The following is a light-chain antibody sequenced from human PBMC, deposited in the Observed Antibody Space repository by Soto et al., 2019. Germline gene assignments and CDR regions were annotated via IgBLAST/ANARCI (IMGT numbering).Light chain of an antibody. J-gene: IGKJ5*01. V-gene: IGKV1-27*01. CDR2: SAS. CDR1: QGIKNY. Sequence: DIQVTQHPSSLSASVGDRVTITCRASQGIKNYLAWYQRKPGETPKLLIYSASTLESGIPPRFSGSGSGTDFTFTIRRLKPEDIATYYCQQYENLPTFGQGTRLEIK. CDR3: QQYENLPT.